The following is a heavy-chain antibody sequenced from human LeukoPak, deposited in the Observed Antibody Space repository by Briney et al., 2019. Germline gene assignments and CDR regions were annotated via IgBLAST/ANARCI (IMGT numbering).Heavy chain of an antibody. J-gene: IGHJ4*02. CDR2: ISSSSSSR. CDR3: ARDREQLSD. D-gene: IGHD6-6*01. V-gene: IGHV3-48*02. Sequence: GGSLRLSCAAAGFTFSRYSMNWVRQAPGKGLEWVSYISSSSSSRYYADSVKGRFSISRDNAKNSLYLQMNSLRDEDTAVYYCARDREQLSDWGQGTLVTVSS. CDR1: GFTFSRYS.